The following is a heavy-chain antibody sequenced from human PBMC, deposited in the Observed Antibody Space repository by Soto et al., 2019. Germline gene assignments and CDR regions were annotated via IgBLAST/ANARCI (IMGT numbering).Heavy chain of an antibody. Sequence: ASVKVSCKASGYTFISYGISWVRQAPGQGLEWMGWINPSDGNRNFAQKFEDRVTMTTATSTNTVFLELRSLKSDDTAIYYCARDRLRGYDSSGFYSWGQGTMVTVSS. J-gene: IGHJ4*02. D-gene: IGHD3-22*01. V-gene: IGHV1-18*01. CDR2: INPSDGNR. CDR1: GYTFISYG. CDR3: ARDRLRGYDSSGFYS.